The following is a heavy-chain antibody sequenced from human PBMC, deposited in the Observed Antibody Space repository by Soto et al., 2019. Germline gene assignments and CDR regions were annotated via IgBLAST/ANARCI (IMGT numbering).Heavy chain of an antibody. CDR3: AKSVAYYGSGHPYYYYYMDV. J-gene: IGHJ6*03. D-gene: IGHD3-10*01. CDR1: GFTFDDYA. V-gene: IGHV3-9*01. Sequence: EVQLVESGGGLVQPGRSLRLSCAASGFTFDDYAMHLVRQAPCKGLALVSCISWNIGSIGYADSVKGPFTISRANAKNSLYLQMNSLRAEATALYYCAKSVAYYGSGHPYYYYYMDVCLKGTTLTVSS. CDR2: ISWNIGSI.